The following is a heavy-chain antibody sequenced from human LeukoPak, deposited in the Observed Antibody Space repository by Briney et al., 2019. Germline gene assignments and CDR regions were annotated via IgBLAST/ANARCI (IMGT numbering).Heavy chain of an antibody. CDR1: GGSFSGYY. D-gene: IGHD1-7*01. CDR3: ARSNYGNFDP. V-gene: IGHV4-34*01. CDR2: INHSGST. Sequence: PSETLSLTCAVYGGSFSGYYWSWIRQPPGKGLEWIGEINHSGSTNYNPSLKSRVTMSVDTSKNQFSLKLGSVTAADTAVYYCARSNYGNFDPWGQGTLVTVSS. J-gene: IGHJ5*02.